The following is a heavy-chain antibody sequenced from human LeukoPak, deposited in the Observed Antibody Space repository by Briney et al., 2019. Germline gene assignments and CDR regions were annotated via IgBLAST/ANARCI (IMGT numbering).Heavy chain of an antibody. CDR1: GGSISSSNW. J-gene: IGHJ4*02. CDR3: ARQATAAAGYYFDY. D-gene: IGHD6-13*01. Sequence: SGTLSLTCAVSGGSISSSNWWSWVRQPPGKGLEWMGEIYHSGSTNYNPSLKSRVTISVDKSKNQFSLKLSSVTAADTAVYYCARQATAAAGYYFDYWGQGTLVTVSS. CDR2: IYHSGST. V-gene: IGHV4-4*02.